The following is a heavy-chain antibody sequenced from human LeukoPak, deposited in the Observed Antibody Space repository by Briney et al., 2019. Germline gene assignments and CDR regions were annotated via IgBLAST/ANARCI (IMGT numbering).Heavy chain of an antibody. CDR2: MYYSGST. CDR3: ARGAGDSGYIWAY. CDR1: GCSISRYY. J-gene: IGHJ4*02. D-gene: IGHD3-22*01. V-gene: IGHV4-59*01. Sequence: SETLSLTCTVSGCSISRYYWSWIRQPPGKGLEWIGYMYYSGSTNYNPSLWSRVTISVDTYKNQFSLKLSSITAAAAAVYYCARGAGDSGYIWAYWGQGTLVTVSS.